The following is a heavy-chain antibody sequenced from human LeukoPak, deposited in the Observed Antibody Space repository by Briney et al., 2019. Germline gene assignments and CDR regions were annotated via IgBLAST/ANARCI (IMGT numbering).Heavy chain of an antibody. Sequence: ARSLRLSCAASGFTFSSFWIHWVRQVPGKGLEWVSRINSDGFSTSYADSVKGRFTISRDNAKNTLYLQMNSLRAEDTAVYYCGRGTSGGYFDYWGQGTLVTVSS. V-gene: IGHV3-74*01. CDR2: INSDGFST. CDR1: GFTFSSFW. D-gene: IGHD1-26*01. CDR3: GRGTSGGYFDY. J-gene: IGHJ4*02.